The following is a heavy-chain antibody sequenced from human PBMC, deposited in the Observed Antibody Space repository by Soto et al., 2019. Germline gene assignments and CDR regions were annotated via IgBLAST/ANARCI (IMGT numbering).Heavy chain of an antibody. J-gene: IGHJ3*02. V-gene: IGHV4-31*03. CDR1: GGSISSGGYY. CDR3: AREGRLLWFGELLPDAFDI. D-gene: IGHD3-10*01. CDR2: IYYSGST. Sequence: SETLSLTCTVSGGSISSGGYYWSWIRQHPGKGLEWIGYIYYSGSTYYNPSLKSRVTISVDTSKNQFSLKLSSVTAADTAVYYCAREGRLLWFGELLPDAFDIWGQGTLVTVSS.